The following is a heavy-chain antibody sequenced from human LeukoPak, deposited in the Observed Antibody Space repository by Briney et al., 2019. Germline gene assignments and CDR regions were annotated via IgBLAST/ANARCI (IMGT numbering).Heavy chain of an antibody. D-gene: IGHD3-22*01. CDR3: ARRHYYDSSGYHYFDY. CDR1: GYSFTSYW. Sequence: GESLQISCKGSGYSFTSYWIGWVRQMPGKGLEWMGIIYPGDSDTRYSPSFQGQVTISADKSISTAYLQWSSLKASDTAMYYCARRHYYDSSGYHYFDYWGQGTLVTVSS. J-gene: IGHJ4*02. V-gene: IGHV5-51*01. CDR2: IYPGDSDT.